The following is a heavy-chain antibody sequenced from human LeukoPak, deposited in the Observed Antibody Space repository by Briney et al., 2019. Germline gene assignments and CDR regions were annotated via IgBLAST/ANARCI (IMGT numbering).Heavy chain of an antibody. CDR3: ARAPSEIGGYYPEYFRH. CDR1: GFTFSTYW. Sequence: GGFLRLSCAASGFTFSTYWMHWVRQAPGKRLVWVSRIKSDGSTNYADSVKGRFTISRDNANNTLSLQMNSLRPEDTGVYYCARAPSEIGGYYPEYFRHWGQGTLVTVSS. J-gene: IGHJ1*01. D-gene: IGHD3-22*01. CDR2: IKSDGST. V-gene: IGHV3-74*01.